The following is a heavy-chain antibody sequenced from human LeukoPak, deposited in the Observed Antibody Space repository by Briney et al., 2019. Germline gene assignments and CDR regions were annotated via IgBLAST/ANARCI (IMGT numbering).Heavy chain of an antibody. D-gene: IGHD4-17*01. J-gene: IGHJ6*02. CDR2: IHSSEGT. Sequence: SETLSLTCTVSGGSLNGYYWGWIRQPPGKGLECIGYIHSSEGTAHNASLKSRLTISLDTSKNQFSLTLSSVTAADTAVYYCARHVYGEGMVVWGQGTTVTVSS. CDR1: GGSLNGYY. V-gene: IGHV4-59*08. CDR3: ARHVYGEGMVV.